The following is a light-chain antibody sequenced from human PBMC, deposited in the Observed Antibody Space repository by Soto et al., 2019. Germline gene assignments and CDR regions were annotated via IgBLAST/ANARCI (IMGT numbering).Light chain of an antibody. Sequence: EIVLTQSPGTLSLSPGERATVSCRAGQTITTLAWYQRQPAKAPRLLINRVSSRATGVPDRFSGSVSVTDYAVNISTLAPEDFAVYSCQTYGNLSLTFGGGTKVDIK. CDR1: QTITT. CDR3: QTYGNLSLT. V-gene: IGKV3-20*01. J-gene: IGKJ4*01. CDR2: RVS.